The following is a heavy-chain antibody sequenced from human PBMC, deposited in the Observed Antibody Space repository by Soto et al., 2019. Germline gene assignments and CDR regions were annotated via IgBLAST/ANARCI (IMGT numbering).Heavy chain of an antibody. Sequence: QVQLVQSGAEVKKPGSSVKVSCKASGGTFSSYAISWVRLAPGQGLEWMGGIIPSFGTANYAKKFQGRVTVTGDESTSTAYMELSSLRSEDTAVYYCARGGYYYASSGYHDYWGQGTLVTVSS. CDR3: ARGGYYYASSGYHDY. CDR2: IIPSFGTA. D-gene: IGHD3-22*01. J-gene: IGHJ4*02. V-gene: IGHV1-69*01. CDR1: GGTFSSYA.